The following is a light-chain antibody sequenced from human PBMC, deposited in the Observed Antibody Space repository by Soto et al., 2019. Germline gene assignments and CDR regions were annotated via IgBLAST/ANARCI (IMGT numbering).Light chain of an antibody. CDR3: QSYDSSLSALYV. Sequence: QTVVTQPPSVPGAPGQRVTISCTGSSSNIGAGYDVHWYQQLPGTAPKLLIYGNSNRPSGVPDRFSGSKSGTSASLAITGLQAEDEADYYCQSYDSSLSALYVFGTGTKLTVL. CDR1: SSNIGAGYD. CDR2: GNS. J-gene: IGLJ1*01. V-gene: IGLV1-40*01.